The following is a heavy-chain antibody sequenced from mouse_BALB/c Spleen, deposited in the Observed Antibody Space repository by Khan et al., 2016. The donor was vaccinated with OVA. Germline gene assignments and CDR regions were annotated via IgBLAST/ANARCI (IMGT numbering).Heavy chain of an antibody. CDR2: IDPTTGYT. V-gene: IGHV1-7*01. CDR3: TSHGSGYAGFGY. D-gene: IGHD1-1*01. J-gene: IGHJ3*01. Sequence: QVQLQQSGAELAKPGASVKMSCKASGYTFTNYWMHWVKQRPGQGLEWIGYIDPTTGYTEYNQTFKDKATLTADKSSSTAYMQLSSLTSEDSAVDYCTSHGSGYAGFGYWGQGTLVTVSA. CDR1: GYTFTNYW.